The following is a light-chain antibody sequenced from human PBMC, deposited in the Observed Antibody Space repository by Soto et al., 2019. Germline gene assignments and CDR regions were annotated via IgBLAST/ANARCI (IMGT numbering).Light chain of an antibody. CDR2: DAS. J-gene: IGKJ1*01. Sequence: IVLTQSPAPLSLSPWERATLSCRASQSVSSYLAWYQQKPGQAPRLLIYDASNRATGIPARFSGSGSGTGFTLTISSLEPEDFAVYYCQQRSNWPTFGQGTTVDI. CDR3: QQRSNWPT. CDR1: QSVSSY. V-gene: IGKV3-11*01.